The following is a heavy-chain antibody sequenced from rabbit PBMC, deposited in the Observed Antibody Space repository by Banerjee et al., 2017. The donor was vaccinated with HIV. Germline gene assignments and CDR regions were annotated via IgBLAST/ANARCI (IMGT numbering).Heavy chain of an antibody. J-gene: IGHJ4*01. Sequence: QQQLEESGGGLVKPGGSLTLTCKASGLDYSSSFWICWVRQAPGKGLEWVGCIYTGDGNTYYASWAKGRFTISKTSSTTVTLQMTSLTAADTATYFCARDYAGYSLFQLWGPGTLVTVS. D-gene: IGHD7-1*01. CDR3: ARDYAGYSLFQL. CDR1: GLDYSSSFW. V-gene: IGHV1S45*01. CDR2: IYTGDGNT.